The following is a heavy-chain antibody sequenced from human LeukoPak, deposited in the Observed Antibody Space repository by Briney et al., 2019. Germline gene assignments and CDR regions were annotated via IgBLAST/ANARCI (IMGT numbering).Heavy chain of an antibody. CDR2: INHSGST. CDR3: ATARGYSYGPFDY. V-gene: IGHV4-34*01. J-gene: IGHJ4*02. Sequence: PSETLSLTCAVYGGSFSGYYWSWIRQPPGKGLEWIGEINHSGSTNYNPSLKSRVTISVDTSKNQFSLKLSSVTAADAALYYCATARGYSYGPFDYWGQGILVTVSS. D-gene: IGHD5-18*01. CDR1: GGSFSGYY.